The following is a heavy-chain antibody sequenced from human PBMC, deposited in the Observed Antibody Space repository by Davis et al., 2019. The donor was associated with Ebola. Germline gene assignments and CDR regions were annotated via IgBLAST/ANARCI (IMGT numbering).Heavy chain of an antibody. D-gene: IGHD2-21*02. Sequence: GESLKISCKGSGYTFMNYYIGWVRQMPGKGLEYMGIIYPHDSGTRYSPSFEGQVTMSIDTSTSTAYLEWSALKASDSGTYYCARQGVNGDDVVTFQRWGQGTVVIVSS. CDR3: ARQGVNGDDVVTFQR. CDR1: GYTFMNYY. V-gene: IGHV5-51*01. J-gene: IGHJ1*01. CDR2: IYPHDSGT.